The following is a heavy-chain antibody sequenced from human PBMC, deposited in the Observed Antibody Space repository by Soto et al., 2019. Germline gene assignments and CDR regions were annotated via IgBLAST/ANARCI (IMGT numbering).Heavy chain of an antibody. CDR3: ARLEGLATISYYFDF. V-gene: IGHV4-34*01. D-gene: IGHD3-9*01. CDR1: GGSFSGYY. Sequence: SETLSLTCAVYGGSFSGYYWSWIRQPPGKGLEWIGEINHSGSTDYNPSLQSRVTISVDKSKSQFSLKLSSVTAADSAVYFCARLEGLATISYYFDFWGQGALVTVSS. CDR2: INHSGST. J-gene: IGHJ4*02.